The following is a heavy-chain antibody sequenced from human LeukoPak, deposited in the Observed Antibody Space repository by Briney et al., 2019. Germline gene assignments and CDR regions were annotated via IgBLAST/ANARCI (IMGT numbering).Heavy chain of an antibody. CDR2: IDSDGSGT. CDR1: GYTFSSFW. Sequence: GGSLRLSCAASGYTFSSFWIHWVRQAPGKGLEWVARIDSDGSGTRYADSVKGRFTISRDNAKNTLYLQMNSLRAEDTAVYYCARGSSWLNGNLGTVDYWGQGTLVTVSS. D-gene: IGHD3-22*01. V-gene: IGHV3-74*01. J-gene: IGHJ4*02. CDR3: ARGSSWLNGNLGTVDY.